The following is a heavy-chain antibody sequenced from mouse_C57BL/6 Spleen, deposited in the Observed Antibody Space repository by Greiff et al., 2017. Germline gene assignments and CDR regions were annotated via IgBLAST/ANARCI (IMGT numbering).Heavy chain of an antibody. CDR2: INPNNGGT. V-gene: IGHV1-22*01. D-gene: IGHD2-3*01. Sequence: EVQLQQSGPELVKPGASVKMSCKASGYTFTDYNMHWVKQSHGKSLEWIGYINPNNGGTSYNQKFKGKATLTVNKSSSTAYMELRSLTSEDSAVYYCARSNDGYYVWFAYWGQGTLVTVSA. CDR3: ARSNDGYYVWFAY. CDR1: GYTFTDYN. J-gene: IGHJ3*01.